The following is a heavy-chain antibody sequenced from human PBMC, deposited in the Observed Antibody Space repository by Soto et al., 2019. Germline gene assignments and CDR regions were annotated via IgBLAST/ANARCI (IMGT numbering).Heavy chain of an antibody. J-gene: IGHJ5*02. Sequence: ASVKVSCKAPGDTFTSYYMHWVRQAPGHGLEWMGVINPSGGSTSYAQKFQGRVTMTRDTSTSTVYMELSSLRSEDTAVYYCARKLIGWFDPWGQGTLVTVSS. D-gene: IGHD3-16*01. CDR1: GDTFTSYY. CDR3: ARKLIGWFDP. V-gene: IGHV1-46*01. CDR2: INPSGGST.